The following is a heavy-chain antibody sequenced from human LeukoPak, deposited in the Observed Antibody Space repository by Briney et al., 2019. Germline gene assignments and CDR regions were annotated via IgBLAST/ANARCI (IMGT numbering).Heavy chain of an antibody. Sequence: GGSLRLSCAASGFTFSSYEMNWVRQAPGKGLEWVSYISSSGSTIYYADSVKGRFTISRDNAKNTLYLQMNSLRAEDTAVYYCARVRLGGYSYGFFDYWGQGTLVTVSS. J-gene: IGHJ4*02. CDR3: ARVRLGGYSYGFFDY. CDR2: ISSSGSTI. D-gene: IGHD5-18*01. CDR1: GFTFSSYE. V-gene: IGHV3-48*03.